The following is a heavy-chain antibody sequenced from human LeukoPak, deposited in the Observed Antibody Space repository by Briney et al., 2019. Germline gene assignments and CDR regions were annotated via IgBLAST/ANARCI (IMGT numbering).Heavy chain of an antibody. CDR1: GGSINAYY. J-gene: IGHJ3*02. V-gene: IGHV4-59*08. CDR2: VRDNGEN. Sequence: SETLSLTCTVSGGSINAYYWSWIRQPPGKGLEWIAYVRDNGENNYNPSLKSRVAISVDTANNQISLRLNFVTAADTAIYYCARPPVNTAAFDIWGLGTMVTVSS. CDR3: ARPPVNTAAFDI. D-gene: IGHD5-18*01.